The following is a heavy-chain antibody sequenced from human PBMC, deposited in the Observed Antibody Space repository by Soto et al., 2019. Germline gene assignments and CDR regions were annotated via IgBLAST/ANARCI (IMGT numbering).Heavy chain of an antibody. CDR3: AHRVLRTVFGLVTTTAIYFDF. D-gene: IGHD3-3*01. Sequence: QITLNESGPTQVKPRQTLTLTCTFSGFSLTTSGVGVGWIRQSPGKAPEWLALIYWDDAKRYSPSLKSRLTITKDISKNQVVLTMADLDPADTATYYCAHRVLRTVFGLVTTTAIYFDFWGQGTPVAVSS. CDR1: GFSLTTSGVG. J-gene: IGHJ4*02. CDR2: IYWDDAK. V-gene: IGHV2-5*02.